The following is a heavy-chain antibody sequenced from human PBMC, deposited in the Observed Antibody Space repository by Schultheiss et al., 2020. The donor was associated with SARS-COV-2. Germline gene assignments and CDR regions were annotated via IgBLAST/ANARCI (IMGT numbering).Heavy chain of an antibody. CDR3: ASGYCSGGSCSYYYYYYGMDV. Sequence: SETLSLTCTVSGGSITSSSYYWGWIRQPPGKGLEWIGSMYDSGSTNYNPSLKSRVTISVDTSKNQFSLKLSSVTAADTAVYYCASGYCSGGSCSYYYYYYGMDVWGQGTTVTVSS. J-gene: IGHJ6*02. V-gene: IGHV4-39*01. D-gene: IGHD2-15*01. CDR1: GGSITSSSYY. CDR2: MYDSGST.